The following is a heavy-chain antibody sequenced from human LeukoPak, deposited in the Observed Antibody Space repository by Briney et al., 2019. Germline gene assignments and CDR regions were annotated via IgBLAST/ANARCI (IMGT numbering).Heavy chain of an antibody. V-gene: IGHV1-2*04. J-gene: IGHJ4*02. CDR2: INPNSGGT. Sequence: ASVKVSCKASGYTFTGYHMRWVRQAPGQGLEWMGWINPNSGGTNYAQKFQGWVTMTRDTSISTAYMEPSRLRSDDTAVYYCAVSSGWLGFFDYWGQGTLVTVSS. D-gene: IGHD6-19*01. CDR3: AVSSGWLGFFDY. CDR1: GYTFTGYH.